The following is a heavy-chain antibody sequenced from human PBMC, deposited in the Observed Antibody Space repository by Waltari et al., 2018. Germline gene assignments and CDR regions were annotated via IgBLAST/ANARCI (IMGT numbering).Heavy chain of an antibody. V-gene: IGHV4-59*11. CDR3: ARDREEGRLTNWFDP. CDR2: LYYSGST. Sequence: QVQLQESGPGLVKPSETLSLTCTVSGGSISSHYWSWIRQPPGKGLEWIGYLYYSGSTNYNPSLKSRVTISVDTSKNQFSLKLSSVTAADTAVYDCARDREEGRLTNWFDPWGQGTLVTVSS. CDR1: GGSISSHY. J-gene: IGHJ5*02. D-gene: IGHD6-25*01.